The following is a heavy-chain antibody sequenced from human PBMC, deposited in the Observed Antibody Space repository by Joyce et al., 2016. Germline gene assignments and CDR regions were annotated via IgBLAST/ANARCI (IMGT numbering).Heavy chain of an antibody. CDR3: ARVPNYGSGSEFKWFDP. CDR2: ISGNDGNT. Sequence: QVQLVQSGTEMKKPGASVKVSCKASGYTFASFGINWVRQAPGQGLEWMRWISGNDGNTQYAQKFQGRVTMTTDTSAGTAYVDMRNLRSDDTAVYYCARVPNYGSGSEFKWFDPWGQGTLVVVSS. D-gene: IGHD3-10*01. V-gene: IGHV1-18*04. J-gene: IGHJ5*02. CDR1: GYTFASFG.